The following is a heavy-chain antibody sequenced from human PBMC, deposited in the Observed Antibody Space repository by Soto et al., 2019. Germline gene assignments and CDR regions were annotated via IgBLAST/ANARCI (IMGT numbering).Heavy chain of an antibody. J-gene: IGHJ6*02. CDR1: GYTFTSYD. V-gene: IGHV1-8*01. D-gene: IGHD1-1*01. CDR2: MSPNSGAT. Sequence: QVQLVQSGAEVTKPGASVKVSCKASGYTFTSYDINWVRQATGQGLEWTGWMSPNSGATGNAQKFQGRVTMTRDTSISTAYMELSNLRSEDTAIYYCARGVDAGVDVWGQGSTVTVSS. CDR3: ARGVDAGVDV.